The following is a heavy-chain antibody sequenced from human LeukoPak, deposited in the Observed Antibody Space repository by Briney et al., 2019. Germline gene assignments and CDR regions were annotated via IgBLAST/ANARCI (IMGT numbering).Heavy chain of an antibody. V-gene: IGHV4-31*03. J-gene: IGHJ6*02. CDR3: ARDGGLERPFGMDV. D-gene: IGHD1-1*01. Sequence: SETLSLTCTVSGGSISSGGYYWSWIRQHLGKGLEWVGYIYYSGSTYYSPSLKSRVTISVDTSKNQFSLKLSSVTAADTAVYYCARDGGLERPFGMDVWGQGTTVTVSS. CDR2: IYYSGST. CDR1: GGSISSGGYY.